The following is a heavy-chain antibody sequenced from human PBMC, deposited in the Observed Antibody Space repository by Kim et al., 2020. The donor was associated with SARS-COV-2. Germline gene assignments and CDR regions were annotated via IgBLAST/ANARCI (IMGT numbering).Heavy chain of an antibody. CDR2: INGDDTGI. J-gene: IGHJ4*02. Sequence: GGSLRLSCAASGFTFTTYAMSWVRQAPGKGLEWVSIINGDDTGIHYVDSVRGRFTVSRDNSKNTLYLQMNSLRAEDTAVYFCAKDPWAGDGYWGQGTLVTVSS. V-gene: IGHV3-23*03. CDR3: AKDPWAGDGY. CDR1: GFTFTTYA. D-gene: IGHD3-10*01.